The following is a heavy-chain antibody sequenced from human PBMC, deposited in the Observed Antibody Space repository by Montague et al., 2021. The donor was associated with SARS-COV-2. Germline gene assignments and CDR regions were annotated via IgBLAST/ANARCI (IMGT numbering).Heavy chain of an antibody. V-gene: IGHV4-28*02. D-gene: IGHD3-9*01. J-gene: IGHJ4*02. CDR3: ARVPLHFDGFDY. Sequence: LVKPTQTLTLTCTFSGFSLSTTGVGVGWIRQPPGNGLEWVGEVNQSGRTTHYNPSLRSRVTISVDRSNNQVSLTLESVTAADTAVYYCARVPLHFDGFDYWGQGSLVTVSS. CDR2: VNQSGRTT. CDR1: GFSLSTTGVG.